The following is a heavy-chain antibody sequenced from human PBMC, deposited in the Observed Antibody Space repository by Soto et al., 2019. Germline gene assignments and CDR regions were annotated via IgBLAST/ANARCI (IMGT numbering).Heavy chain of an antibody. CDR2: IYHSGGA. J-gene: IGHJ6*02. D-gene: IGHD3-10*01. CDR3: ARDYYGAGSQYYYYGMEV. V-gene: IGHV4-31*03. Sequence: SETLSLTCTVSGDSITSGGHYWSWLRQQPGKGLEWIGYIYHSGGASYNPSLRGRAVISIDTSKNQFFLRMNAVTAVDTATYYCARDYYGAGSQYYYYGMEVWGQGTTVTVSS. CDR1: GDSITSGGHY.